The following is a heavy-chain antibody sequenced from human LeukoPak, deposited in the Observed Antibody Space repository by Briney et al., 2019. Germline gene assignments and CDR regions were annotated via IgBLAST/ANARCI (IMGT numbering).Heavy chain of an antibody. CDR3: ARGGITIFGGGPYYFDY. CDR1: GFSFSSYA. D-gene: IGHD3-3*01. J-gene: IGHJ4*02. V-gene: IGHV3-30-3*01. CDR2: TSYDGDNK. Sequence: GGSLRLSCAASGFSFSSYAMHWVRQAPGKGLAWVAVTSYDGDNKYYADSVKGRFTISRDNSKNTLYLQMNRLRAEDTAVYYCARGGITIFGGGPYYFDYWGQGTLVTVSS.